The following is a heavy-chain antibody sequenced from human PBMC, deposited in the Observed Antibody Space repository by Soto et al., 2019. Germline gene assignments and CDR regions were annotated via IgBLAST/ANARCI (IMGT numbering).Heavy chain of an antibody. Sequence: QVQLVQSRAEVKNPGASVKVSCKASGYSFTRYGIAWARQAPGQGLEWMGWINTYNGNTNYAQNLQGRVTLTTDTSTSTAYMAPTSLRSNDTAIYYCAMVDVYVTPSPQDVWGQGTTVIVSS. V-gene: IGHV1-18*01. J-gene: IGHJ6*02. CDR2: INTYNGNT. CDR1: GYSFTRYG. CDR3: AMVDVYVTPSPQDV. D-gene: IGHD3-16*01.